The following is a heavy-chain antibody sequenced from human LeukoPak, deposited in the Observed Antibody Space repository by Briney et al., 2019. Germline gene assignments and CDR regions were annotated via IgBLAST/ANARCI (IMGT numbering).Heavy chain of an antibody. V-gene: IGHV3-74*01. D-gene: IGHD4-17*01. CDR2: ISRDGSIT. J-gene: IGHJ4*02. CDR1: GFSFSKYW. Sequence: GGSLGLSCAASGFSFSKYWMYWVRQAPGKGLVWVSRISRDGSITSYAESVKGRISLSRDNAKNTLHLQINSLRVEDTAIYYCAREGDYGDYVLDYWGQGTLVTVSS. CDR3: AREGDYGDYVLDY.